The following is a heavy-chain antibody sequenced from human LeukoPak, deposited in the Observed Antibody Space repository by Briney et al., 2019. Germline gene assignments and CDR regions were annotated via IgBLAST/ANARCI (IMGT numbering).Heavy chain of an antibody. CDR1: GGSFSGYY. D-gene: IGHD3-16*01. CDR2: INHSGST. Sequence: PSETLSLTCAVYGGSFSGYYWSWIRQPPGKGLEWIGEINHSGSTNYNPSLKSRVTISVDTSKNQFSLNLTSVTAADTAVYYCARFTPQGYGWGGYNRFDPWGQGTLVTVSP. V-gene: IGHV4-34*01. CDR3: ARFTPQGYGWGGYNRFDP. J-gene: IGHJ5*02.